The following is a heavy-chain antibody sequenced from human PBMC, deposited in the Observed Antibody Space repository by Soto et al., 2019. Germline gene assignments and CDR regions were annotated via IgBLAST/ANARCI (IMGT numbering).Heavy chain of an antibody. CDR2: VSPYNGDT. J-gene: IGHJ6*02. CDR1: GYTFTTYG. CDR3: AREVGHMDV. Sequence: ASVKVSCKASGYTFTTYGINWVRQAPGQGLEWMGWVSPYNGDTTYAQKVEGRVTMTTDTSTRTAYLELRSLRSDDTAVYYCAREVGHMDVWGQGTTVTVSS. V-gene: IGHV1-18*04.